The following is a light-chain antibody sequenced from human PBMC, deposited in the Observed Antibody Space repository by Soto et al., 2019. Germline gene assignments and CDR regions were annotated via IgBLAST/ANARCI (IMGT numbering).Light chain of an antibody. J-gene: IGLJ2*01. V-gene: IGLV2-14*01. CDR3: SSYTSSSTLDVV. CDR1: SSDVGGYNY. Sequence: QSVLTQPASVSGSPGQSITISCTGTSSDVGGYNYVSWYQQHPGKAPKLMIYEFSNRPSGVSNRFSGSKSGNTASLTISGLQAEDEADYYCSSYTSSSTLDVVFGGGTKLTVL. CDR2: EFS.